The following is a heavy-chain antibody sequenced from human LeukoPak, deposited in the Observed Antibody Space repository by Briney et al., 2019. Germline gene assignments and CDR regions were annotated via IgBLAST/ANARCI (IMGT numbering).Heavy chain of an antibody. CDR1: GFTFDDYG. J-gene: IGHJ4*02. V-gene: IGHV3-23*01. CDR2: ISGSGGST. Sequence: GGSLRLSCAASGFTFDDYGMTWVRQAPGKGLEWVSAISGSGGSTYYADSVKGRFTISRDNSKNTLYLQMNSLRAEDTAVYYCAKIRVIFNWNYAYYFDYWGQGSLVTVSS. D-gene: IGHD1-7*01. CDR3: AKIRVIFNWNYAYYFDY.